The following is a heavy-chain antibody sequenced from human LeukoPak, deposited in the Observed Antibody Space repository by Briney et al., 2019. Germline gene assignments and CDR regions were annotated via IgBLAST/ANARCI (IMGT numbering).Heavy chain of an antibody. Sequence: ASVKVSCKASGYTFTSYYMHWVRQAPGQGLEWMGIINPSGGSTSYAQKFQGRVTMTRDMSTSTVYMELGSLRSEDTAVYYCALWFGRNYYYYMDVWGKGTTVTISS. V-gene: IGHV1-46*01. CDR2: INPSGGST. CDR1: GYTFTSYY. D-gene: IGHD3-10*01. CDR3: ALWFGRNYYYYMDV. J-gene: IGHJ6*03.